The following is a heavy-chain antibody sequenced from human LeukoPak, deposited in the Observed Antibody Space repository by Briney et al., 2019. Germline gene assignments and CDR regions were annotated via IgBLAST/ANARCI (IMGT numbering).Heavy chain of an antibody. V-gene: IGHV1-2*02. J-gene: IGHJ5*02. CDR3: ARGDIVVVPAAINWFDP. D-gene: IGHD2-2*01. CDR2: INPNSGGT. Sequence: VASVKVSCKASGYTFTGYYMHWVRQAPGQGLEWMGWINPNSGGTNYAQKFQGRVTMTRDTSNSTAYMELSRLRSDDTAVYYCARGDIVVVPAAINWFDPWGQGTLVTVSS. CDR1: GYTFTGYY.